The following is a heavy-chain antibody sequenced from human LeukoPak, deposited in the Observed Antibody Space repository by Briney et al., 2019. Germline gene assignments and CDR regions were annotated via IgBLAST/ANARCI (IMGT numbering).Heavy chain of an antibody. J-gene: IGHJ3*02. CDR1: GFTFSSNA. D-gene: IGHD1-1*01. CDR3: AKCNLDNCREGFDI. V-gene: IGHV3-23*01. CDR2: ISVSSTT. Sequence: PGGSLRLSSAAAGFTFSSNALSWVRQAPGEGLDWVSSISVSSTTYYLDSVKGRFTISRDNSKNALYLQMNSLRAEDTALYYCAKCNLDNCREGFDIWGQGTMVTVSS.